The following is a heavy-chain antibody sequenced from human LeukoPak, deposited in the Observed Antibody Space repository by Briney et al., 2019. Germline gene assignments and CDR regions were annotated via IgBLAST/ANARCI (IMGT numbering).Heavy chain of an antibody. CDR3: ARAYSSSWYFNWFDP. V-gene: IGHV4-38-2*02. D-gene: IGHD6-13*01. CDR2: IYHSGST. J-gene: IGHJ5*02. Sequence: ASETLSLTCTVSGYSISSGYYWGWIRQSPGKGLEWIGSIYHSGSTYYNPSLKSRVTISVDTSKNQFSLKLSSVTAADTAVYYCARAYSSSWYFNWFDPWGQGTLVTVSS. CDR1: GYSISSGYY.